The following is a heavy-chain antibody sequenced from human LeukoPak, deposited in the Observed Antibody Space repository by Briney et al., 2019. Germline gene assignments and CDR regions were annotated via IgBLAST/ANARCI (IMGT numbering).Heavy chain of an antibody. CDR3: ATWAFYHSLDV. J-gene: IGHJ6*02. D-gene: IGHD1-26*01. Sequence: GGSLRLSCAVSGITLSNYAMHWVRQAPGKGLEWVSLINKDGSATYYADSVKGRFTISRDNSKNSLYLQMNSLRSEDTALYYCATWAFYHSLDVWGQGTTVTVSS. CDR1: GITLSNYA. V-gene: IGHV3-43*02. CDR2: INKDGSAT.